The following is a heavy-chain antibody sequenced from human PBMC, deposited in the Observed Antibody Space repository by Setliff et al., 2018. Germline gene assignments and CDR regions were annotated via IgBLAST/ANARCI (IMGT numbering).Heavy chain of an antibody. V-gene: IGHV3-21*01. CDR2: ISSSSSYI. J-gene: IGHJ6*02. CDR1: GFTFSSYS. D-gene: IGHD7-27*01. CDR3: ASRRNWGRSWYYYYGMDV. Sequence: PGGFLRLSCAASGFTFSSYSMNWVRQAPGKGLEWVSSISSSSSYIYYADSVKGRFTISRDNAKNSLYLQMNSLRAEDTAVYYCASRRNWGRSWYYYYGMDVWGQGTTVTVSS.